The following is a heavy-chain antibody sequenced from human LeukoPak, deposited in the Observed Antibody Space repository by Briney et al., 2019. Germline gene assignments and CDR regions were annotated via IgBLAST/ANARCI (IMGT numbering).Heavy chain of an antibody. Sequence: ASVKVSCKASGYTFTGYYIHWVRQAAGQGLEWMGWINPNSGGTNYAQKFQGRVTMTRDTSISTAYMELSRLGSDDTAVYYCAKGRLYGTRGMDVWGQGTTVTVSS. CDR3: AKGRLYGTRGMDV. J-gene: IGHJ6*02. CDR2: INPNSGGT. D-gene: IGHD1-14*01. CDR1: GYTFTGYY. V-gene: IGHV1-2*02.